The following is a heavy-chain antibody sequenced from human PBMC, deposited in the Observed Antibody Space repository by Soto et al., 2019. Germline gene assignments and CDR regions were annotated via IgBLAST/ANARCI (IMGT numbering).Heavy chain of an antibody. CDR3: ARGLWFGEFTYYFDY. Sequence: GASVKVSCKASGYTFTSYGISWVRQAPGQGLEWMGWISAYNGNTNYAQKLQGRATMTTDTSTSTAYMELRSLRSDDMAVYYCARGLWFGEFTYYFDYWGQGTLVTVSS. CDR2: ISAYNGNT. V-gene: IGHV1-18*03. CDR1: GYTFTSYG. J-gene: IGHJ4*02. D-gene: IGHD3-10*01.